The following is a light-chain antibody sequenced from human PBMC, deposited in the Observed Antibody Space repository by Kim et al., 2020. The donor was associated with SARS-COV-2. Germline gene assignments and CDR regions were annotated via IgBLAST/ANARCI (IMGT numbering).Light chain of an antibody. Sequence: RATINCKSSQSVLYSPNNKNHLAWYQQKPGQPPRLLIYWASTRGSGVPDRFSGSGSGTDFTLTISSLQAEDVAVYYCEQYYSPLRTFGQGTKLEI. V-gene: IGKV4-1*01. CDR1: QSVLYSPNNKNH. CDR2: WAS. CDR3: EQYYSPLRT. J-gene: IGKJ2*01.